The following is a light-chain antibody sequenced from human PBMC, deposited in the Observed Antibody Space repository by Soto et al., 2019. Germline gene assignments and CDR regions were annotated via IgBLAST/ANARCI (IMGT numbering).Light chain of an antibody. J-gene: IGKJ2*01. V-gene: IGKV1-6*01. Sequence: AIQMTQSPSSLSASVGDRVTITCRASQGIRNDLGWYQQKPGKAPKLLIYAASSLQSGVPSRFSGSGSVTDFTLTISSLQPEDFATCYCLQDYNYPYSFGQGTKLVIK. CDR1: QGIRND. CDR2: AAS. CDR3: LQDYNYPYS.